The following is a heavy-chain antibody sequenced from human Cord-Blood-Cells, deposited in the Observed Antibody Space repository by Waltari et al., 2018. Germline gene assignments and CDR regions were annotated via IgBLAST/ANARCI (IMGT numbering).Heavy chain of an antibody. CDR1: GFTLSSYG. J-gene: IGHJ4*02. V-gene: IGHV3-30*03. CDR2: ISYDGSNK. CDR3: ARQLLYYFDY. Sequence: QVHLVGSGGGVVQPGRSRSFPCAASGFTLSSYGMPWVRQAPGKGLEWVAVISYDGSNKYYADSVKGRFTISRDNSKNTLYLQMNSLRAEDTAVYYCARQLLYYFDYWGQGTLVTVSS. D-gene: IGHD2-2*01.